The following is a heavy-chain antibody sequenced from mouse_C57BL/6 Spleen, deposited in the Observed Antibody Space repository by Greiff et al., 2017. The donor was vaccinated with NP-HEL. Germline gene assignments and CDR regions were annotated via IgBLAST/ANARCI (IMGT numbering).Heavy chain of an antibody. CDR3: AFWDRDFAY. CDR2: IHPNSGST. D-gene: IGHD4-1*01. Sequence: QVQLKQPGAELVMPGASVKLSCKASGYTFTSYWMHWVKQRPGQGLEWIGMIHPNSGSTNYNEKFKSKATLTVDKSSSTAYMQLSSLTSEDSAVYYCAFWDRDFAYWGQGTLVTVSA. J-gene: IGHJ3*01. V-gene: IGHV1-64*01. CDR1: GYTFTSYW.